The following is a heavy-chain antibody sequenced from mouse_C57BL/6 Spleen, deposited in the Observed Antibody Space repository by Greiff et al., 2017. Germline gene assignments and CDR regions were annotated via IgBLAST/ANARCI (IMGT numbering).Heavy chain of an antibody. Sequence: EVQLVESGGDLVKPGGSLKLSCAASGFTFSSYGMSWVRQTPDKRLEWVATISSGGSYTYYPDSVKGRFTISRDNAKNTLYLQMSSLKSEDTAMXYCARIYYDYDECWFAYWGQGTLVTVSA. CDR3: ARIYYDYDECWFAY. D-gene: IGHD2-4*01. CDR2: ISSGGSYT. J-gene: IGHJ3*01. CDR1: GFTFSSYG. V-gene: IGHV5-6*01.